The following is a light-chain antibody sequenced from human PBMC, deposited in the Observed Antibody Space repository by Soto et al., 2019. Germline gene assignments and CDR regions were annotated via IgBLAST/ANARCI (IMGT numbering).Light chain of an antibody. CDR2: DVS. CDR3: QQYNSYSL. J-gene: IGKJ4*01. Sequence: DVQMAQARSTLSASVGDRVTITCRASQSISSWLAWYQQKPGKAPNLLIYDVSSLESGVSSRFSGSGSGTEFTLTISSLQPDDFATYYCQQYNSYSLLGGGTKVDI. V-gene: IGKV1-5*01. CDR1: QSISSW.